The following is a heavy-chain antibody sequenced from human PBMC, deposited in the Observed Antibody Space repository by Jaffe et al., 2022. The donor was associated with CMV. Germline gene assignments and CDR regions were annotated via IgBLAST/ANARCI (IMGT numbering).Heavy chain of an antibody. V-gene: IGHV4-39*01. CDR2: VYYSGST. CDR3: ASLIRYFDWILSMPGGYYYSMDV. D-gene: IGHD3-9*01. J-gene: IGHJ6*02. CDR1: GGSISNTNYY. Sequence: QLHLQESGPGLVKPSETLSLTCTVSGGSISNTNYYWGWIRQPPGKGLEWIGSVYYSGSTYYNPSLKSRVTMSVDTSKNQFSLKLSSVTAADTAIYYCASLIRYFDWILSMPGGYYYSMDVWGQGTTVTVSS.